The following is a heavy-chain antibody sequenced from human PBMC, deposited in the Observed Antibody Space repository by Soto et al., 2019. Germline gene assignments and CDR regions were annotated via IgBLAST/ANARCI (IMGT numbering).Heavy chain of an antibody. Sequence: SETLSLTCTVSGGSISSYYWSWIRQPPGKGLEWIGYIYYSGSTNYNPSLKSRVTISVDTSKNQFSLKLSSVTAADTAVYYCARAYDSSGYYPNWFDPWGQGTLVTVSP. CDR2: IYYSGST. V-gene: IGHV4-59*01. CDR1: GGSISSYY. CDR3: ARAYDSSGYYPNWFDP. D-gene: IGHD3-22*01. J-gene: IGHJ5*02.